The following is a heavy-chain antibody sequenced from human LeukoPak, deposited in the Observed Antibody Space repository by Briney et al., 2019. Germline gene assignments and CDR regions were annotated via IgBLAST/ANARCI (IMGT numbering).Heavy chain of an antibody. Sequence: GASVKVSCKASGYSFTGFYMHWMRQAPGQGLEWMGWIHPNSGGTKYAQKFQGRVTMTRDTSINTAYMELSSLTSDGTAVYYCATLRDSSAHFYYYGGMDVWGQGTTVAVSS. V-gene: IGHV1-2*02. CDR3: ATLRDSSAHFYYYGGMDV. CDR2: IHPNSGGT. D-gene: IGHD6-19*01. J-gene: IGHJ6*02. CDR1: GYSFTGFY.